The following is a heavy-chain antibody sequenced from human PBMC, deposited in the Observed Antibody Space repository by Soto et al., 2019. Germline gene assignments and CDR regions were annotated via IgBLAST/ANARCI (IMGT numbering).Heavy chain of an antibody. CDR3: ARFEPESCSSTSCLPNYYYYYGMDV. CDR1: GYTFTGYY. D-gene: IGHD2-2*01. CDR2: INPNSGGT. J-gene: IGHJ6*02. V-gene: IGHV1-2*02. Sequence: GASVKVSCKASGYTFTGYYMHWVRQAPGQGLEWMGWINPNSGGTNYAQKFQGRVTMTRDTSISTAYMELSRLRSDDTAVYYCARFEPESCSSTSCLPNYYYYYGMDVWGQGTTVTVSS.